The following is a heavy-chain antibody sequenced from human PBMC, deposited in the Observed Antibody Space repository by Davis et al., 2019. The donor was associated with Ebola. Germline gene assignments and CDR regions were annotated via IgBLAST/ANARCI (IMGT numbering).Heavy chain of an antibody. CDR1: GFTFSGSA. Sequence: GESLKISCAASGFTFSGSAMHWVRQASGKGLEWVGRIRSKANSYATAYAASVKGRFTISSDDSKNTAYLQMNSLKTEDTAVYYCTSAYGDWDYWGQGTLVTVSS. D-gene: IGHD4-17*01. CDR2: IRSKANSYAT. V-gene: IGHV3-73*01. J-gene: IGHJ4*02. CDR3: TSAYGDWDY.